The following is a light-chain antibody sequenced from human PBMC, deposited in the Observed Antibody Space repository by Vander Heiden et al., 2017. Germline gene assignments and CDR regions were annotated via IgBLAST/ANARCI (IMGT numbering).Light chain of an antibody. J-gene: IGLJ3*02. V-gene: IGLV2-14*01. CDR1: SSDVGGYNY. CDR3: SSYTRSSTLG. Sequence: QSALTQPASVSGSPGQSITISCTGTSSDVGGYNYVSWYQQHPGKAPKLMIYEVSNRPSGVSNRFSGSKSGNTASPTISGLQAEDEADYYCSSYTRSSTLGFGGGTKLTVI. CDR2: EVS.